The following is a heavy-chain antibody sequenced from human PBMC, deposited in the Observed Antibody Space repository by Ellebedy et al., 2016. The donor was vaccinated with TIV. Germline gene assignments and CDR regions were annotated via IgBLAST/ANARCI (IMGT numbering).Heavy chain of an antibody. CDR2: ISRDGDIR. D-gene: IGHD2-15*01. Sequence: ESLKISCATSGFTFSYYWMHWVRQAPGKGLEWVSRISRDGDIRGYADSVKGRFTVSRDNAKNTLYLQMNSLRADDTGVYYCATDEGGSYDSWGQGTRVTVSA. CDR3: ATDEGGSYDS. J-gene: IGHJ4*02. V-gene: IGHV3-74*01. CDR1: GFTFSYYW.